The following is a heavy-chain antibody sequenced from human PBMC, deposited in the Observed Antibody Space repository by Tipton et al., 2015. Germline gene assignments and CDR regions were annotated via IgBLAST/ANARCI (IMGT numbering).Heavy chain of an antibody. CDR3: TKDLATDD. CDR1: GFTFSAYA. CDR2: ISGSGGNT. V-gene: IGHV3-23*01. J-gene: IGHJ4*02. Sequence: SLRLSCAASGFTFSAYAMSWVRQAPGKGLQWVSDISGSGGNTYHSDFVKGRFTISRDNSKNTLYLQMNSLKVEDTAVYYCTKDLATDDWGQGTLVTVSS.